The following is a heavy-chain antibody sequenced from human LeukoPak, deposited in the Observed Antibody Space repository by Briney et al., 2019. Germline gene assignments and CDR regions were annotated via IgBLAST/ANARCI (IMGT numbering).Heavy chain of an antibody. J-gene: IGHJ4*02. CDR1: GFTFSTFG. CDR3: AKARRCGAYFCFDY. Sequence: GGSLRLSCAASGFTFSTFGMYWVRQAPGKGLEWVAVILYDGSNRYYADSVKGRFTISRDNSRNTLYLQMNSLRAEDTAVYYCAKARRCGAYFCFDYWGQGTLVTVSS. CDR2: ILYDGSNR. V-gene: IGHV3-30*18. D-gene: IGHD2-21*01.